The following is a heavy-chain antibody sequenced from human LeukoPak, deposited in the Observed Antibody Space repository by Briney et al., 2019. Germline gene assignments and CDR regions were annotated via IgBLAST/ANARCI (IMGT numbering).Heavy chain of an antibody. CDR2: IRSSSSTI. Sequence: GGSLRLSCAASGFTFSNYAMNWVRQAPGKGLEWVSYIRSSSSTIYYADSVKGRFTISRDDAKNSLYLQMNSLRGDDTAVYFCARDSGVDAYIDYWGQGTLVTVSS. V-gene: IGHV3-48*01. D-gene: IGHD3-3*01. CDR3: ARDSGVDAYIDY. CDR1: GFTFSNYA. J-gene: IGHJ4*02.